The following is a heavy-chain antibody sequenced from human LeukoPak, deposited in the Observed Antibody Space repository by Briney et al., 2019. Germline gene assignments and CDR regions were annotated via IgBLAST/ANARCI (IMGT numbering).Heavy chain of an antibody. CDR2: ISHDGTNK. Sequence: GGSLRLSCVASGFIFSTYALHWVRQAPGKGLEWVAVISHDGTNKYYTDSVKGRFTISRDNSKNTLYLQMDSLRAEDTAVYFCAKDLGHTTTITIDYWGQGTLVTVSS. V-gene: IGHV3-30*18. J-gene: IGHJ4*02. CDR1: GFIFSTYA. CDR3: AKDLGHTTTITIDY. D-gene: IGHD5-12*01.